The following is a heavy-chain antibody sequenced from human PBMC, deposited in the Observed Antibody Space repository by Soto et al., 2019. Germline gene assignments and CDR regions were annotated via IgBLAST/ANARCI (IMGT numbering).Heavy chain of an antibody. V-gene: IGHV3-23*01. D-gene: IGHD5-12*01. CDR1: GFTFSSYA. Sequence: PGGSLRLSCAASGFTFSSYAMSWVRRAPGKGLEWVSAISGSGGSTYYADSVKGRFTISRDNSKNTLYLQMNSLRAEDTAVYYCAKESNKVATMEAGMYDCRGQGTLVPVSS. CDR3: AKESNKVATMEAGMYDC. CDR2: ISGSGGST. J-gene: IGHJ4*02.